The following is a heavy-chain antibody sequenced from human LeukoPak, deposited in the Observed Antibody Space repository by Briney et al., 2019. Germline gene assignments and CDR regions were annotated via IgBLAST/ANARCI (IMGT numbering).Heavy chain of an antibody. CDR3: AKDTQWLALPGVANYYFDY. CDR1: GFTFSNYA. D-gene: IGHD6-19*01. Sequence: GGSLRLSCAAFGFTFSNYAMSWVRQAPGKGLEWVSSISGSGGSTYYADSVKGRFTISRDNSKNTLYLQVNSLRAEDTAVYYCAKDTQWLALPGVANYYFDYWGQGTLVTVSS. J-gene: IGHJ4*02. V-gene: IGHV3-23*01. CDR2: ISGSGGST.